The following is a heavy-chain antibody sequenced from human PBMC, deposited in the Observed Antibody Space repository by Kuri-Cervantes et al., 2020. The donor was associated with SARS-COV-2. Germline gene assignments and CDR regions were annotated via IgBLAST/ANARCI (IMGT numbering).Heavy chain of an antibody. V-gene: IGHV1-2*04. CDR1: GYTLTDYY. J-gene: IGHJ3*02. Sequence: ASVKVSCKASGYTLTDYYMRWVRQAPGQGLEWMGWMNPNSGGTNSAQKFQGWVIMTRDTSITTAYMELSRLRSDDTAVYYCARGPSWNYIWGTYRGGWDTFDIWGQGTMVTVSS. CDR2: MNPNSGGT. CDR3: ARGPSWNYIWGTYRGGWDTFDI. D-gene: IGHD3-16*02.